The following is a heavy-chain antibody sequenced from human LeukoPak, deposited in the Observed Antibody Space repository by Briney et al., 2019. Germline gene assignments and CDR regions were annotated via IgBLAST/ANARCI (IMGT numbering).Heavy chain of an antibody. Sequence: GGSLRLSCAASGFTFSNAWMTWVRQAPGKGLEWVGRFKSKIDGGTTDYAAPVKGRFTISRDDSKNMLYLQMNSLRTEDTAVYYCTTRLLAVAGRELFDYWGQGTLVTVSS. J-gene: IGHJ4*02. CDR1: GFTFSNAW. D-gene: IGHD6-19*01. CDR3: TTRLLAVAGRELFDY. CDR2: FKSKIDGGTT. V-gene: IGHV3-15*01.